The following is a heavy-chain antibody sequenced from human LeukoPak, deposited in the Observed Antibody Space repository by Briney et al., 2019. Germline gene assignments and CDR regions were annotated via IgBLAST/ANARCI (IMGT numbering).Heavy chain of an antibody. Sequence: SGTLSLTCTVSGGSISGGYWSWIRQPPGRGLEWIGYVYTSGSTNYNPSLKSRVTISVDTSKSQFALKLSSVTAADTAVYYCAKSYFDYSTYYSYYFNLWGQGALVTVSS. CDR1: GGSISGGY. CDR2: VYTSGST. D-gene: IGHD4-11*01. CDR3: AKSYFDYSTYYSYYFNL. J-gene: IGHJ4*02. V-gene: IGHV4-4*09.